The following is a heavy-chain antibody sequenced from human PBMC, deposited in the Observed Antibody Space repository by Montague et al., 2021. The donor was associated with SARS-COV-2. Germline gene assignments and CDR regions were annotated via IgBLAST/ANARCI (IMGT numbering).Heavy chain of an antibody. CDR3: AKGPRHDVASGLDH. J-gene: IGHJ4*02. Sequence: SLRLSCAASGFPFDEHAMFRVRQAPGKGLEWVSGISWNSGSLGYADSLKGRFTVSRDNAKNSLYLQMNSLRPDDTALYYCAKGPRHDVASGLDHWGQGTLVTVPS. D-gene: IGHD6-13*01. V-gene: IGHV3-9*01. CDR2: ISWNSGSL. CDR1: GFPFDEHA.